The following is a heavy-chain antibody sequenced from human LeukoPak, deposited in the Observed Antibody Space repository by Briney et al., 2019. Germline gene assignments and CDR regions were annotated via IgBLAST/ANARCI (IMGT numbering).Heavy chain of an antibody. J-gene: IGHJ4*02. CDR3: ATKPTTKHFDY. V-gene: IGHV3-23*01. CDR1: GFPFISYS. D-gene: IGHD1-7*01. CDR2: ISGSGGST. Sequence: GGSLRPSCAAPGFPFISYSMSWVRPAPGKGVEWVSAISGSGGSTYYADSVKGRFTISRDNSKNTLYLQMNSLRAEDTAVYYCATKPTTKHFDYWGQGTLVTVSS.